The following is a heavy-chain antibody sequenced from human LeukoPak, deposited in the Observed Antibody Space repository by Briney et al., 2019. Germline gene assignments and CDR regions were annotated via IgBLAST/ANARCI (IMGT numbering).Heavy chain of an antibody. J-gene: IGHJ4*02. CDR2: IYYGGNT. CDR3: ARHVRQQLPPKAFDY. V-gene: IGHV4-39*01. CDR1: GGSISSGIYY. Sequence: SETLSLTCTVSGGSISSGIYYWGWIRQPPGKGLEWIGSIYYGGNTYYNPSLKSRVTISVDTSKNQLSLKLNSVTAADTAVYYCARHVRQQLPPKAFDYWGQGTLVTVSS. D-gene: IGHD6-13*01.